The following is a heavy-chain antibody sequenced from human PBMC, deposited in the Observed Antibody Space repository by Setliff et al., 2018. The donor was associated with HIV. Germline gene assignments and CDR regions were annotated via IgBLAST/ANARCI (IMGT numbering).Heavy chain of an antibody. Sequence: GASVKVSCKPSGYTFTTYGLSWVRQAPGQGLEWMGWISAYNGHTNYAQKFQGRVTMTTDTSTSTAYMELRSLRSDDTAVYYCARAGYLLHYFDSWGQGTLVTVSS. CDR2: ISAYNGHT. CDR1: GYTFTTYG. V-gene: IGHV1-18*01. CDR3: ARAGYLLHYFDS. D-gene: IGHD1-26*01. J-gene: IGHJ4*02.